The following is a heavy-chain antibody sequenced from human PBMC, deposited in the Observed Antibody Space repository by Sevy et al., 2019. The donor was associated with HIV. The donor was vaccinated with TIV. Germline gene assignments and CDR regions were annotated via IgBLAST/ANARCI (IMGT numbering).Heavy chain of an antibody. CDR3: ARGPRDGGYDYFDY. J-gene: IGHJ4*02. CDR2: ISGISNYI. CDR1: GFTFITYN. V-gene: IGHV3-21*06. D-gene: IGHD1-26*01. Sequence: GGSLRLSCAASGFTFITYNMNWVRQAPGKGLQWVSSISGISNYIFYAESLKGRFIISRDNAENTLYLQVNSLRADDTAVYYCARGPRDGGYDYFDYWGQGTLVTVSS.